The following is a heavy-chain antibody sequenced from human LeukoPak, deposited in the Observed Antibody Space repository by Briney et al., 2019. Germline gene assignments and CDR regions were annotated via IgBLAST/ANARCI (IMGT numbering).Heavy chain of an antibody. J-gene: IGHJ6*03. Sequence: LSETLSLTCTVSGGSISSGSYYWSWIRQPAGKGLEWIGRIYTSGSTNYNPSLQSRVTISVDTSKNQSSLKLSSVTAADTAVYYCARDRYYYYYMDVWGKGTTVTVSS. CDR1: GGSISSGSYY. CDR2: IYTSGST. V-gene: IGHV4-61*02. CDR3: ARDRYYYYYMDV.